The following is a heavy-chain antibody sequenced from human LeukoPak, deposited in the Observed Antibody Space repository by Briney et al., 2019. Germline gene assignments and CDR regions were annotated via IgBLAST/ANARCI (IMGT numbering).Heavy chain of an antibody. V-gene: IGHV1-69*05. CDR3: ARDFDPYSSSWYSY. Sequence: SVKVSCKASGGTFSSYAISWVRQAPGQGLEWMGGIIPIFGTANYAQKFQGRVTMTTDTSTSTAYMELRSLRSDDTAVYYCARDFDPYSSSWYSYWGQGTLVTVSS. CDR2: IIPIFGTA. D-gene: IGHD6-13*01. J-gene: IGHJ4*02. CDR1: GGTFSSYA.